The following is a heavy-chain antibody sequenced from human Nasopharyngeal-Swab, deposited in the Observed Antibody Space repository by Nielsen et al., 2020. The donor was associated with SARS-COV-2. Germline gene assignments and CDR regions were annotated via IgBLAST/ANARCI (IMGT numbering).Heavy chain of an antibody. D-gene: IGHD2-15*01. CDR3: AREEAWSKTFDR. CDR2: INTDARGT. V-gene: IGHV3-74*01. J-gene: IGHJ5*02. Sequence: GESLKISCVASGITLSNSWMHWVRQGPGKGLVWVSRINTDARGTTYADSVKGRFTISRDNAKNTLYLQMDSLRVEDTAVYYCAREEAWSKTFDRWGQGTLVTVAS. CDR1: GITLSNSW.